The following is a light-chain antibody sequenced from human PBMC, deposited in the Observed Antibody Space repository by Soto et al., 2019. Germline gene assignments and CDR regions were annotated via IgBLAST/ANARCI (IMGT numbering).Light chain of an antibody. CDR3: QHYNSYSEA. Sequence: DIQMTQSPSTLSGSLGDRVTITCRDSQTISSWLAWYQQKPGKAPKLLIYKASTLKSGVPSRFSGSGSGTEFTITISSLQPDDFATYYFQHYNSYSEAFVQGTKVELK. CDR1: QTISSW. J-gene: IGKJ1*01. CDR2: KAS. V-gene: IGKV1-5*03.